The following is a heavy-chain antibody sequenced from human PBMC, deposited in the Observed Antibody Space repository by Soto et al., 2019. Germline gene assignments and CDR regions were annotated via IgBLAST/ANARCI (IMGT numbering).Heavy chain of an antibody. J-gene: IGHJ5*02. CDR3: AREVWATVVYNWFDP. D-gene: IGHD4-17*01. CDR2: IYYSGST. V-gene: IGHV4-30-4*01. CDR1: GGSISSGDYY. Sequence: SETLSLTCTVSGGSISSGDYYWSWIRQPPGKGLEWIGYIYYSGSTYYNPSLKSRVTISVDTSKNQFSLKLSSVTAADTAVYYCAREVWATVVYNWFDPWGQGTLVTVSS.